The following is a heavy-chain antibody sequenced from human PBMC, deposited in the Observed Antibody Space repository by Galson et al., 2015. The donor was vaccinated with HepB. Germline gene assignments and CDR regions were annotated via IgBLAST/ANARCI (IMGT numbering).Heavy chain of an antibody. V-gene: IGHV3-66*01. CDR1: GFSITTNY. Sequence: SLRLSCAASGFSITTNYMNWVRQAPGKGLEWVSVLYPPGSAKIADSVKGRFTISSNNTKNTLYLQMSNLRADDTAVYYCARAAHSYSSHDSWGQGTLVTVSS. D-gene: IGHD6-13*01. J-gene: IGHJ4*02. CDR2: LYPPGSA. CDR3: ARAAHSYSSHDS.